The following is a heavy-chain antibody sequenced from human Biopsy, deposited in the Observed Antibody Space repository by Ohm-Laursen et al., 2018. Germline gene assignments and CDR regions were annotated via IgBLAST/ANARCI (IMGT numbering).Heavy chain of an antibody. CDR1: GFTFSSSW. J-gene: IGHJ4*02. Sequence: SLRLSCTASGFTFSSSWMHWVRQAPGKGLEWVSRFNSDGTDTTYADSVKGRFTISRDNAKNTLYLQMNSLRAEDTAVYYCARDYPSYSSGWYRESPIQCWGQGTLVTVSS. CDR2: FNSDGTDT. CDR3: ARDYPSYSSGWYRESPIQC. V-gene: IGHV3-74*01. D-gene: IGHD6-19*01.